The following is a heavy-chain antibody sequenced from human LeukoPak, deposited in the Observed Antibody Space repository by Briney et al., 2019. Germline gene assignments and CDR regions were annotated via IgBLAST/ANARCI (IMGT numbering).Heavy chain of an antibody. CDR3: ARVRFAEGFFDS. CDR1: GFTFSSYG. CDR2: TRYDGNNK. V-gene: IGHV3-30*02. Sequence: GGSLRLSCAASGFTFSSYGMHWVRQAPGKGLEWVAFTRYDGNNKYYADSVKGRFTISRDNSKNTLYLQMNSLRAEDTAVYYCARVRFAEGFFDSWGQGTLVTVSS. J-gene: IGHJ4*02. D-gene: IGHD3-10*01.